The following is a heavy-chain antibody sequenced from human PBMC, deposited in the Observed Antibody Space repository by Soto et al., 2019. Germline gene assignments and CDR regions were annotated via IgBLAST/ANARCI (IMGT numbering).Heavy chain of an antibody. CDR1: GGTFSSYT. V-gene: IGHV1-69*02. CDR3: ASYISSSGFDY. J-gene: IGHJ4*02. D-gene: IGHD6-6*01. Sequence: SVKVSCKASGGTFSSYTISWVRQAPGQGLEWMGRIIPILGIANYAQKFQGRVTITADKSTSTAYMELSSLRSEDTAVYYCASYISSSGFDYWGQGTLVTVSS. CDR2: IIPILGIA.